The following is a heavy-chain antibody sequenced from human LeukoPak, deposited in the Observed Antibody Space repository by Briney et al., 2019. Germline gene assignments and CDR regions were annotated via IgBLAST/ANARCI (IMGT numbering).Heavy chain of an antibody. Sequence: GGSLRLSCAASGFTFSSYWMSWVRQAPGKGLEWVAVISYDESQKYHADSVKGRFTISRDNSKNTLYLQMNSLRAEDTAVYYCARGSYGDLFWGQGTLVTVSS. D-gene: IGHD4-17*01. V-gene: IGHV3-30-3*01. CDR3: ARGSYGDLF. CDR1: GFTFSSYW. J-gene: IGHJ4*02. CDR2: ISYDESQK.